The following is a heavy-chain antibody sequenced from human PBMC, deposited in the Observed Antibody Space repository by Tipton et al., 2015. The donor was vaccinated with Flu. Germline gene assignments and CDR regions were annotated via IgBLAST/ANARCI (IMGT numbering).Heavy chain of an antibody. CDR1: GFTFSSYS. J-gene: IGHJ3*02. Sequence: SLRLSCAASGFTFSSYSMNWVRQAPGKGLEWVSYISSSSSTIYYADSVKGRFTISRDNAKNSLYLQMNSLRAEDTALYYCAHFKGGYYYDSSGYYGRKGDAFDIWGQGTMVTVSS. CDR2: ISSSSSTI. CDR3: AHFKGGYYYDSSGYYGRKGDAFDI. D-gene: IGHD3-22*01. V-gene: IGHV3-48*04.